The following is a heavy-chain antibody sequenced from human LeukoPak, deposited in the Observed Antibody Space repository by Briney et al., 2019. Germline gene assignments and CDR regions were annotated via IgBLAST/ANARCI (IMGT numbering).Heavy chain of an antibody. Sequence: PGGSLRLSCASSGFTFSSYAMSWVRQRPGRRLQWVSAIGGPGGPTYYTDSVKGRFTISRDNSRNTLHLHMTSLRAEDTALYYCAKDMDGGWFFDSWGQGTLVTVSS. CDR3: AKDMDGGWFFDS. CDR2: IGGPGGPT. CDR1: GFTFSSYA. V-gene: IGHV3-23*01. J-gene: IGHJ4*02. D-gene: IGHD6-19*01.